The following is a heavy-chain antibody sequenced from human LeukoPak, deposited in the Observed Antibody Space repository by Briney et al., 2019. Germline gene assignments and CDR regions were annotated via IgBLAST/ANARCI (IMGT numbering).Heavy chain of an antibody. Sequence: VASVKVSCKASGGTFSSYAISWVRQGPGQGLGWMGRIIPILGIANYAQKFQGRVTITADKSTSTAYMELSSLRSEDTAVYYCARVRLVSRVAEDYWGQGTLVTVSS. CDR3: ARVRLVSRVAEDY. CDR1: GGTFSSYA. J-gene: IGHJ4*02. V-gene: IGHV1-69*04. D-gene: IGHD6-19*01. CDR2: IIPILGIA.